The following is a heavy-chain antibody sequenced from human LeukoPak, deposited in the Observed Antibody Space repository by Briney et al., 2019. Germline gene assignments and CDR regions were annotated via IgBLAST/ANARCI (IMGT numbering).Heavy chain of an antibody. Sequence: GASVKVSCKASGYTFTSYGITWVRQAPGLGLEWMGWISGYNGNANYPQKLQGRVTMTTDTFTSTAYMELRSLRSDDTAVYYCARDGLGRYCTSTSCSPDYWGQGTLVTVSS. V-gene: IGHV1-18*01. D-gene: IGHD2-2*01. CDR2: ISGYNGNA. J-gene: IGHJ4*02. CDR3: ARDGLGRYCTSTSCSPDY. CDR1: GYTFTSYG.